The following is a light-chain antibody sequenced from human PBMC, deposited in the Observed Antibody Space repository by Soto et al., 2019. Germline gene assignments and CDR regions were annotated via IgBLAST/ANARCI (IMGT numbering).Light chain of an antibody. CDR2: GNN. CDR3: AAWDDSLSGPV. J-gene: IGLJ3*02. CDR1: SSNIGRNT. V-gene: IGLV1-44*01. Sequence: QSVLTQPPSASGTPGQRVTISCSGSSSNIGRNTVNWYQQFPGTAPKLLIYGNNQRPSGVPDGFHGSKSGTSASLAISGLQPEDEADYYCAAWDDSLSGPVFGGGTKLTVL.